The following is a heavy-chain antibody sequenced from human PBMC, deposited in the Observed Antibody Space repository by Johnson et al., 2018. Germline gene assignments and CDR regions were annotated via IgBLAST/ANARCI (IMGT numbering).Heavy chain of an antibody. CDR3: AGDRGREETGYLGYNWNDVAGGNAFDI. CDR2: IYSGGST. J-gene: IGHJ3*02. V-gene: IGHV3-53*01. D-gene: IGHD1-20*01. Sequence: VQLVQSGGGLIQPGGSLRLSCAASGFTVSSNYMSWVRQAPGQGLEWVSVIYSGGSTYYADSVKGRFTISSDNAKNPLSLQMTRLRAEDTAGYYWAGDRGREETGYLGYNWNDVAGGNAFDIWGQGTMVTVSS. CDR1: GFTVSSNY.